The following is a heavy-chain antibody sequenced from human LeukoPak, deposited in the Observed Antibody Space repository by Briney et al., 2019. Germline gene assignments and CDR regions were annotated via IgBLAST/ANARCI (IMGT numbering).Heavy chain of an antibody. CDR1: RFTFGDYA. D-gene: IGHD4-17*01. CDR3: TRDESTVTRGWFDP. V-gene: IGHV3-49*03. Sequence: GGSLRLSCTASRFTFGDYAMSWFRQAPGKGLEWVGFIRSKAYGGTTEYAASVKGRSTISRDDSKSIAYLQMNSLKTEDTAVYYCTRDESTVTRGWFDPWGQGTLVTVSS. CDR2: IRSKAYGGTT. J-gene: IGHJ5*02.